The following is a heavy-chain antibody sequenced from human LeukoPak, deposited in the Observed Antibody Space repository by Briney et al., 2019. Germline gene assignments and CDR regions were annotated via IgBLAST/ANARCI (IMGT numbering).Heavy chain of an antibody. J-gene: IGHJ4*02. D-gene: IGHD1-26*01. CDR3: ARGRSGSYLGSIDY. V-gene: IGHV3-33*01. CDR1: GFTFSSYD. CDR2: IWYDGSNK. Sequence: GGSLRLSCAASGFTFSSYDMHWVRQAPGKGLEWVAVIWYDGSNKYYADSVKGRFTISRDNSKNTLYLQMNSLRAEDTAVYYCARGRSGSYLGSIDYWGQGTLVTVSS.